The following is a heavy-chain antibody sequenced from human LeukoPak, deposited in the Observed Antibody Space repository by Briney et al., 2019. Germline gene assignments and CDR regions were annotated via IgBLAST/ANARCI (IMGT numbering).Heavy chain of an antibody. D-gene: IGHD3-22*01. V-gene: IGHV7-4-1*02. CDR1: GYTFTGYA. Sequence: VASVKVSCKASGYTFTGYAMNWVRQAPGQGLEWMGWINTNTGNPMYAQGFTGRFVFSLDTSVSTAYLQISSLKAEDTAVYYCARFDSSGYYALDHWGQGTLVTVSS. J-gene: IGHJ4*02. CDR3: ARFDSSGYYALDH. CDR2: INTNTGNP.